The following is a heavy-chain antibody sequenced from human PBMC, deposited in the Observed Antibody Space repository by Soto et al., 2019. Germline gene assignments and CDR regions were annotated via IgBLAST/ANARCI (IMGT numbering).Heavy chain of an antibody. CDR3: AIVGSIVVVPAAMRDYMDV. D-gene: IGHD2-2*01. V-gene: IGHV1-8*01. CDR1: GYTFTSYD. Sequence: ASVKVSCKASGYTFTSYDINWVRQATGQGLEWMGWMNPNSGNTGYAQKFQGRVTMTRNTSISTAYMELSSLRSEDTAVYYCAIVGSIVVVPAAMRDYMDVWGKGTTVTVSS. J-gene: IGHJ6*03. CDR2: MNPNSGNT.